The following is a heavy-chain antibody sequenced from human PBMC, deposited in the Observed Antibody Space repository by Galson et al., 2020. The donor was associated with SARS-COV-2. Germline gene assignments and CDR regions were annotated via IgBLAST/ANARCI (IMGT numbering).Heavy chain of an antibody. J-gene: IGHJ6*02. Sequence: TGGSLRLSCAASGFTFSSYAMHWVRQAPGKGLEWVAVISYDGSNKYYADSVKGRFTISRDNSKNTLYLQMNSLRAEDTAVYYCARDRPAYDFWGGYYGPLFSNYYYYGMDVWGQGTTVTVSS. CDR2: ISYDGSNK. CDR1: GFTFSSYA. CDR3: ARDRPAYDFWGGYYGPLFSNYYYYGMDV. V-gene: IGHV3-30-3*01. D-gene: IGHD3-3*01.